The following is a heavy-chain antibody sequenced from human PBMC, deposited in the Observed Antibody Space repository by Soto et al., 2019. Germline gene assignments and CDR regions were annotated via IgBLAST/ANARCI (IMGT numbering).Heavy chain of an antibody. Sequence: EVQLLESGGGLVQPGGSLRLSCAASGFTFSAYAMSWVRQAPGKGLEWVSAISGTSPSTYYADSVQGRFSISTDSSRKTLFMQMNTLRAEDTAVYLCATLIFGVEYWGQGTLVTVSS. CDR3: ATLIFGVEY. D-gene: IGHD3-3*01. CDR1: GFTFSAYA. J-gene: IGHJ4*02. CDR2: ISGTSPST. V-gene: IGHV3-23*01.